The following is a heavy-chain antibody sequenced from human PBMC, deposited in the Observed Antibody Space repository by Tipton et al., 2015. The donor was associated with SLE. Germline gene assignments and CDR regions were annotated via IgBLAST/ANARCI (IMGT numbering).Heavy chain of an antibody. D-gene: IGHD6-19*01. CDR1: GDSIGSFY. Sequence: TLSLTCTVSGDSIGSFYWGWIRQSAGKGLEWIGHIFTNGNINYSPSLKSRATMSVDTSTNQLSLQLTSMTAADTAVYFCARIRRGAVAGHYFDSWATERWSPSPQ. CDR2: IFTNGNI. J-gene: IGHJ4*01. V-gene: IGHV4-4*07. CDR3: ARIRRGAVAGHYFDS.